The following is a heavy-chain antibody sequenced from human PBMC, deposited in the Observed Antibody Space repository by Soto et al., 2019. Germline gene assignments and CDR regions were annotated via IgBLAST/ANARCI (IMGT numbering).Heavy chain of an antibody. J-gene: IGHJ4*02. CDR2: ISYSGTT. V-gene: IGHV4-31*03. CDR1: GGSISSGGYY. Sequence: SETLSLPCTVSGGSISSGGYYWTWVRQHPGKGLEWIGYISYSGTTYYNPSLKSRVTISVDTSKNQFSLKLSSVTAADTALYYCAKSKGYSYNYVDYWGQGTLVTVS. CDR3: AKSKGYSYNYVDY. D-gene: IGHD5-18*01.